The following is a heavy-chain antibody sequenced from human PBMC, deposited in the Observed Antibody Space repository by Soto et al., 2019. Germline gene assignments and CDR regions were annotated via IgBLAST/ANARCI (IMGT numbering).Heavy chain of an antibody. CDR1: GFTFSSYG. D-gene: IGHD2-2*01. CDR3: AKSGYCSGTSCYSGCFDP. CDR2: ISYDGSNK. Sequence: GGSLRLSCAASGFTFSSYGMHWVRQAPGKGLEWVAVISYDGSNKYYADSVKGRFTISRDNSKNTLYLQMNSLRAEDTAVYYCAKSGYCSGTSCYSGCFDPWGQGTLVTVSS. V-gene: IGHV3-30*18. J-gene: IGHJ5*02.